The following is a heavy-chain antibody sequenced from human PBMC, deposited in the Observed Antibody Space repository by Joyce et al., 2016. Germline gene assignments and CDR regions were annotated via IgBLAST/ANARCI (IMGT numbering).Heavy chain of an antibody. CDR3: ARGSYSGYDFVFDY. J-gene: IGHJ4*02. Sequence: QVQLQASGPGLVKPSQTLSLTCSVSSGSVRSAGHYWSWIRQHPGRGLEWIGYIFHTGSTDYNPSLKNRISMSVDTSKNLFALNLRSVTAADTAMYYCARGSYSGYDFVFDYWGQGTLVTVSS. V-gene: IGHV4-31*03. D-gene: IGHD5-12*01. CDR1: SGSVRSAGHY. CDR2: IFHTGST.